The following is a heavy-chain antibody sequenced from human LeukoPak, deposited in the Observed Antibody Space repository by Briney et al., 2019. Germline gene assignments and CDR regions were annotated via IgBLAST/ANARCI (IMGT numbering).Heavy chain of an antibody. CDR2: INHSGST. CDR1: GGSFSGYY. Sequence: SETLSLTCAVYGGSFSGYYWSWIRQPPGKGLEWIGEINHSGSTNYNPSLKSRVTISVDTSKNQFSLKLSSVTAADTAVYYCARSRPHQDYWGQETLVTVSS. CDR3: ARSRPHQDY. V-gene: IGHV4-34*01. J-gene: IGHJ4*02.